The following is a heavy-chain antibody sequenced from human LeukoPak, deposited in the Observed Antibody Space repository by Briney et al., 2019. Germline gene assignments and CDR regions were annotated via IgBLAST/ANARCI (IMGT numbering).Heavy chain of an antibody. V-gene: IGHV1-69*13. CDR1: GGTFSSYA. J-gene: IGHJ4*02. CDR2: IIPIFGTA. D-gene: IGHD3-3*01. CDR3: ARVSPADFWSGYYRNYFDY. Sequence: ASVKVSCTASGGTFSSYAISWVRQAPGQGLEWMGGIIPIFGTANYAQKFQGRVTITADESTSTAYMELSSLRSEDTAVYYCARVSPADFWSGYYRNYFDYWGQGTLVTVSS.